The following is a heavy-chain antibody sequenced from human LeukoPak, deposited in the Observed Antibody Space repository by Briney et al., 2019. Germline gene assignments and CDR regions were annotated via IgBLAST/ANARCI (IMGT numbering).Heavy chain of an antibody. J-gene: IGHJ4*02. CDR1: GGSVSSSHY. V-gene: IGHV4-39*01. D-gene: IGHD6-19*01. CDR3: ARHYSSVSLEGPN. CDR2: IYYGGST. Sequence: PSETLSLTCTVSGGSVSSSHYWDWIRQPPGKGLEWIGSIYYGGSTYYNPSLRSRVTTSVDTSKNQFSLKLSSVTAADTAVYYCARHYSSVSLEGPNWGQGTLVTVSS.